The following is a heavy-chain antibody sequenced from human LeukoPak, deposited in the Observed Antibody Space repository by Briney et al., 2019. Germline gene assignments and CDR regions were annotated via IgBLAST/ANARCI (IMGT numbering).Heavy chain of an antibody. CDR3: ARGTGSGSYIIDY. D-gene: IGHD3-10*01. V-gene: IGHV3-30*04. J-gene: IGHJ4*02. Sequence: TSLRLSCAASGFAFSNYAMHWVRQGPGKGLEWVALMSNDGSNEKYADSVRGRFTISRDNSKNTLYVQMNSLRSEDTAVYYCARGTGSGSYIIDYWGQGILVTVSS. CDR1: GFAFSNYA. CDR2: MSNDGSNE.